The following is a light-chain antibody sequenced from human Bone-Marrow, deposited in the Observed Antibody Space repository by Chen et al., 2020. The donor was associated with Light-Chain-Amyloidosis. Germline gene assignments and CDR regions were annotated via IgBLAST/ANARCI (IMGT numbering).Light chain of an antibody. CDR2: LAS. CDR1: HSLLESDGTNY. CDR3: MQGSLTTFT. J-gene: IGKJ3*01. Sequence: IVMTQSPLSLTVSPGEPASISCTSSHSLLESDGTNYLDWYLQKPGQSPHLLIYLASDPAPGVPDRFSGSGSGKNFTLKISRVEAEDVGVYYCMQGSLTTFTFGPGTKVEI. V-gene: IGKV2-28*01.